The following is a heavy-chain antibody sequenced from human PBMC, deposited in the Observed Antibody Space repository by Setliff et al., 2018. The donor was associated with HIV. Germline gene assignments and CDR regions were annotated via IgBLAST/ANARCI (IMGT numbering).Heavy chain of an antibody. Sequence: ASVKVSCKASGYTFTGYYMHWVRQAPGQGLEWMGWINPNSGVTNYAQNFQGRVTMTRDTSISTAYMELSRLRSDDTAVYYCARDLSLNIAAAGADYWGQGTLVTV. CDR1: GYTFTGYY. CDR2: INPNSGVT. D-gene: IGHD6-13*01. J-gene: IGHJ4*02. CDR3: ARDLSLNIAAAGADY. V-gene: IGHV1-2*02.